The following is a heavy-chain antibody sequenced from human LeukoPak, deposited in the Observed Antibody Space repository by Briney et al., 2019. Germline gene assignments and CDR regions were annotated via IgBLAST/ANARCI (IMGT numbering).Heavy chain of an antibody. D-gene: IGHD3-22*01. CDR3: ATYYDSGVHAFHI. J-gene: IGHJ3*02. V-gene: IGHV1-2*02. CDR2: INPNTGGT. CDR1: GYTFTGYY. Sequence: ASVKVSCKASGYTFTGYYIHWVRQASGQGLEWMGYINPNTGGTYYAQKFQGRVTVTRDTSISTAYMDLNRLTSDDTAVYYCATYYDSGVHAFHIWGQGTMVTVSS.